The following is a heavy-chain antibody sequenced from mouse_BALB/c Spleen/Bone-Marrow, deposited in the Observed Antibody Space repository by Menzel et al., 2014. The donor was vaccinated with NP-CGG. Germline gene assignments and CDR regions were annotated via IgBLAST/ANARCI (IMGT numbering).Heavy chain of an antibody. CDR3: ARLAKTWYFDV. Sequence: QVQLKESGPGLVAPSQSLSITCTVSGFSLTSYGVSWVRQPPGKGLECLGVIWGDGSTNYHSALISRLSISKDNSKSQVFIKLNSLKTDDTATYYCARLAKTWYFDVWGAGTTVTVSS. CDR1: GFSLTSYG. D-gene: IGHD2-10*02. CDR2: IWGDGST. J-gene: IGHJ1*01. V-gene: IGHV2-3*01.